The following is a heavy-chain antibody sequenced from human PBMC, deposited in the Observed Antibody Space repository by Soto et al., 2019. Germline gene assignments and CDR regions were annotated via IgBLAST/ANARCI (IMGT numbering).Heavy chain of an antibody. J-gene: IGHJ6*02. V-gene: IGHV1-8*01. CDR1: GYTFTNFD. CDR2: MNPNSGNT. CDR3: ASFNPLASVTVGYYYGMDV. Sequence: ASVKVSCKASGYTFTNFDINWVRQATGQGLEWMGWMNPNSGNTGYAENFQGRVTMTRNTSISTASMELSSLRSEDTAIYYCASFNPLASVTVGYYYGMDVWGQGTTVTVS. D-gene: IGHD2-21*02.